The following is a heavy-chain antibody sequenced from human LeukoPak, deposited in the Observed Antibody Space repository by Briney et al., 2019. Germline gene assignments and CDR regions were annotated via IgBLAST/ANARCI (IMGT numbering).Heavy chain of an antibody. J-gene: IGHJ4*02. V-gene: IGHV3-30*02. D-gene: IGHD1-1*01. CDR3: AKDKDPWKSTAISDFDY. CDR1: GFTFSTYG. Sequence: GGSLRLSSAASGFTFSTYGMHWVRQAPGKRLEWVAFIRYDGSNKYYADSVKGRFTISRDNSKNTLYLQMNSLRGEDTAVYFCAKDKDPWKSTAISDFDYWGQGTLVTVSS. CDR2: IRYDGSNK.